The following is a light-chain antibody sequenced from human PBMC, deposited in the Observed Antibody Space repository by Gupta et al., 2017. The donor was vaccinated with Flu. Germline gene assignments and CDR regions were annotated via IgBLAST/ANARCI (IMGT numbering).Light chain of an antibody. CDR1: QSISSW. CDR3: QQYGIYPLT. J-gene: IGKJ1*01. Sequence: DIQMTQSPSTLSPSVGDRVTITCRASQSISSWLAWYKQKPGKAPNLLIYKASTLERGVPSRCSGSSSGTEFTLTISSLQPDDFATYYCQQYGIYPLTFGQGTKVESK. CDR2: KAS. V-gene: IGKV1-5*03.